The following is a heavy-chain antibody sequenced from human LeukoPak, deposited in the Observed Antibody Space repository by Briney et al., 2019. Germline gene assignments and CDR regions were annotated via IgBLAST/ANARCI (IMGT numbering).Heavy chain of an antibody. CDR1: GFSFGSYW. CDR3: ARDRGGGYFDY. J-gene: IGHJ4*02. D-gene: IGHD3-10*01. CDR2: IKQDGSVE. Sequence: PGGSLRLSCAASGFSFGSYWMSWLRQAPGKGLEWVANIKQDGSVEYYVDSVKGRFTISRDNVKNSLCLQMNSLGDEDTAVYYCARDRGGGYFDYWGQGTLVTVSS. V-gene: IGHV3-7*01.